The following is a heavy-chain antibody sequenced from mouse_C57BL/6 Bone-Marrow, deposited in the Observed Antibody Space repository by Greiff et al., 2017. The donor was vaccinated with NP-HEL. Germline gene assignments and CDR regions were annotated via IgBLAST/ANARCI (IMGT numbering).Heavy chain of an antibody. J-gene: IGHJ3*01. D-gene: IGHD1-1*01. V-gene: IGHV1-81*01. CDR3: ARDGSSSDWFAY. CDR1: GFTFTSYG. CDR2: LYPRSGNT. Sequence: VQLQQSGAELARPGASVKLSCKASGFTFTSYGISWVKQRTGQGLEWIGELYPRSGNTYYNAKFKGKATLTADKSSSTAYMELRSLTSEDSAVYFGARDGSSSDWFAYWGQGTLVTVSA.